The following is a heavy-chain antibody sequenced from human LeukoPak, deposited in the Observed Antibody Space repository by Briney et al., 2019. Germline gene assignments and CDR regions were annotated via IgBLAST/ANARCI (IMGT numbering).Heavy chain of an antibody. Sequence: SETLSLTCTVSGGSISSGSYYWSWIRQPAGKGLEWIGRIYTSGSTNYNPSLKSRVTISVDTSKNQFSLKLSSVTAADTAVYYCARDRGDVTGTPPYYYYYYMDVWGKGTTVTVSS. CDR2: IYTSGST. V-gene: IGHV4-61*02. CDR1: GGSISSGSYY. D-gene: IGHD1-20*01. J-gene: IGHJ6*03. CDR3: ARDRGDVTGTPPYYYYYYMDV.